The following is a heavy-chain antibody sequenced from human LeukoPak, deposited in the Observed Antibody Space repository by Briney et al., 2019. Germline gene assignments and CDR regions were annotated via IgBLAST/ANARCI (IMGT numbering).Heavy chain of an antibody. Sequence: GGSLRLSCAASGFTFSSYSMNWVRQAPGKGLEWVSSISSSSSYIYYADSVKGRFTISRDNSKNTLYLQMNSLRAEDTAVYYCAGNYGPYYFDYWGQGTLVTVSS. CDR3: AGNYGPYYFDY. CDR2: ISSSSSYI. J-gene: IGHJ4*02. CDR1: GFTFSSYS. D-gene: IGHD3-10*01. V-gene: IGHV3-21*01.